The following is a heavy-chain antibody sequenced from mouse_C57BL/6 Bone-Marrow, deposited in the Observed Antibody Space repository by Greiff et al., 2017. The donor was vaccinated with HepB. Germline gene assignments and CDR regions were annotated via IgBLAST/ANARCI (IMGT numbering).Heavy chain of an antibody. D-gene: IGHD2-5*01. CDR1: GFTFSDYY. CDR2: ISNGGGNT. Sequence: VQLMESGGGLVQPGGSLKLSCAASGFTFSDYYMYWVRQTPEKRLEWVAYISNGGGNTYYTDTVKGRFTISRDNAKNTLYLQMRRLKSEDTAMYYCARPYSNFAWFAYWGQGTLVTVSA. J-gene: IGHJ3*01. V-gene: IGHV5-12*01. CDR3: ARPYSNFAWFAY.